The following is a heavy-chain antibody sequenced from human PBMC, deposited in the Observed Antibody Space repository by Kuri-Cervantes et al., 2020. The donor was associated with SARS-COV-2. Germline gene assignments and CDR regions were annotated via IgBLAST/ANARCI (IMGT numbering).Heavy chain of an antibody. Sequence: GESLKISCKVSGYTFTDYWIGWVRQTPGKGLEWMGIIYPGDSDTRYSPSFQGHVTISADKSISTAYLQWSSLKASDTAMYYCARQSGFYDYVWGSYRLDAFDIWGQGTMVTVSS. CDR2: IYPGDSDT. J-gene: IGHJ3*02. D-gene: IGHD3-16*02. CDR1: GYTFTDYW. CDR3: ARQSGFYDYVWGSYRLDAFDI. V-gene: IGHV5-51*01.